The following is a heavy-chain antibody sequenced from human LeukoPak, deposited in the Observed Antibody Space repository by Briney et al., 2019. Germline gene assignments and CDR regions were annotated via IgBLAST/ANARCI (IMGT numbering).Heavy chain of an antibody. CDR3: AKDDSSGTRSFQH. V-gene: IGHV3-33*06. CDR2: IWSDGSNK. CDR1: GFTFSKYG. J-gene: IGHJ1*01. D-gene: IGHD3-22*01. Sequence: GGSLRLSCAASGFTFSKYGMHRVRQAPGKGLEWVAVIWSDGSNKYYADSVKGRFTISRDNSKNTLSLQMNDLGAEDTAVYYCAKDDSSGTRSFQHWGQGTLVTVSS.